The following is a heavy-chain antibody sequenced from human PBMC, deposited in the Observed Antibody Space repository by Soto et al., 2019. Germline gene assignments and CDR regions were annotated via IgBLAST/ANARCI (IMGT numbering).Heavy chain of an antibody. CDR1: GFTFSSYA. J-gene: IGHJ4*02. CDR3: ANSVTVTPIGEDY. D-gene: IGHD4-4*01. V-gene: IGHV3-23*01. CDR2: ISGSGGST. Sequence: GGSLRLSCAASGFTFSSYAMSWVRQAPGKGLEWVSAISGSGGSTYYADSVKGRFTISRDNSKNTLYLQMNSLRAEDTAVYYCANSVTVTPIGEDYWGQGTLVTVSS.